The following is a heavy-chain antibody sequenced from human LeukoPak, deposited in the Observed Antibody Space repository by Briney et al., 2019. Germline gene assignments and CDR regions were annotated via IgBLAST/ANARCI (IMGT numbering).Heavy chain of an antibody. CDR1: GGSISSYY. D-gene: IGHD1-1*01. CDR2: IYYSGST. V-gene: IGHV4-59*12. J-gene: IGHJ4*02. Sequence: SETLSLTCTVSGGSISSYYWSWIRQPPGKGLEWIGYIYYSGSTNYNPSLKSRVTISVDTSKNQFSLKLSSVTAADTAVYYCARGYKGWNDGRYFDYWGQGTLVTVSS. CDR3: ARGYKGWNDGRYFDY.